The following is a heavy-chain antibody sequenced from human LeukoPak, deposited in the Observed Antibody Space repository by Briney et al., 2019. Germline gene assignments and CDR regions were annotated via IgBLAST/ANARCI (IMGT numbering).Heavy chain of an antibody. CDR3: ARVQYCSGGSCYNLRPFDH. CDR2: IYHSGTT. D-gene: IGHD2-15*01. J-gene: IGHJ4*02. V-gene: IGHV4-30-4*08. CDR1: GDSINTGDHY. Sequence: SQTLSLTCTVSGDSINTGDHYWSWIRQPPGKGLEWIGYIYHSGTTYYNPSVKSRISISVDTSKNQFSLNLRSVTAADTAVYYCARVQYCSGGSCYNLRPFDHWGQGSLVTVSS.